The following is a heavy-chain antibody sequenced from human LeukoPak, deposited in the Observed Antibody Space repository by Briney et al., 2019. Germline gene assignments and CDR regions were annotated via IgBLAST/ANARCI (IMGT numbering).Heavy chain of an antibody. J-gene: IGHJ6*02. D-gene: IGHD2/OR15-2a*01. CDR2: ISESDGRT. Sequence: GSLRLSCAASGFTFSTYAMNWVRRAPGKGLEWVSGISESDGRTYYADSVKGRFTISRDNSKNTLYLQMNSLRVEDTAVYYCAKVLSLTQYYWYGMDVWGQGTTVVVSS. V-gene: IGHV3-23*01. CDR1: GFTFSTYA. CDR3: AKVLSLTQYYWYGMDV.